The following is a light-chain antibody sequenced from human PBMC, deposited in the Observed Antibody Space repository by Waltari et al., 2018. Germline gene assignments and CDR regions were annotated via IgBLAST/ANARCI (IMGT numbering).Light chain of an antibody. J-gene: IGLJ3*02. CDR2: RIY. V-gene: IGLV1-47*01. Sequence: QSVLTQPPSASGTPGQRVTISCSGGRSHLGNKYVFWYQQFPGTAPKLLIYRIYPRPSWVPDRFSGSESVTSASLASSGLRSEDEADYYCAAWDDRLSVWVFGGGTKLTVL. CDR1: RSHLGNKY. CDR3: AAWDDRLSVWV.